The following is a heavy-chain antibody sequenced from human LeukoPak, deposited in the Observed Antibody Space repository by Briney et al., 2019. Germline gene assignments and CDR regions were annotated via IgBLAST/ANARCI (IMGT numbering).Heavy chain of an antibody. Sequence: GGSLRLSCAASGFTVSSYSMNWVRQAPGKGLEWVSYISSSSSTIYYADSVKGRFTISRDNAKNTLYLQMNSLRAEDTAVYYCARAPGGSNDYWGQGTLVTVSS. CDR1: GFTVSSYS. CDR2: ISSSSSTI. J-gene: IGHJ4*02. D-gene: IGHD1-26*01. V-gene: IGHV3-48*04. CDR3: ARAPGGSNDY.